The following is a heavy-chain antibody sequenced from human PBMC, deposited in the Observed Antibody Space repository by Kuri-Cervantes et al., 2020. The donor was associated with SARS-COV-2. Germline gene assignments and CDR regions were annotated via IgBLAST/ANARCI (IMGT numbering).Heavy chain of an antibody. CDR1: GFTFSDYS. J-gene: IGHJ6*02. D-gene: IGHD3-10*01. CDR2: IGSSSSII. CDR3: SRERYYSGHYGMDV. V-gene: IGHV3-48*01. Sequence: GGSLRLSCAASGFTFSDYSMNWVRQAPGKGLEWVSYIGSSSSIIYYADSMKGRFTISRDNAKNSLSLQVNSLRAEDTAVYYCSRERYYSGHYGMDVWGQGTTVTVSS.